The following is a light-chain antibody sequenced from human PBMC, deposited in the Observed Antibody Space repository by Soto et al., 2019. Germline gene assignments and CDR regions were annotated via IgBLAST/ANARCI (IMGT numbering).Light chain of an antibody. J-gene: IGKJ2*01. CDR3: QQYNNWPYT. V-gene: IGKV3-15*01. CDR2: GAS. CDR1: QSVSSN. Sequence: EIVMTQSTATLSVSPGERATLSCRASQSVSSNLAWYQQKPGQAPTLLIHGASTRATGIPARFSGSGSGTEFTLPISSLQSADFAGYYCQQYNNWPYTFGHGTKLEIK.